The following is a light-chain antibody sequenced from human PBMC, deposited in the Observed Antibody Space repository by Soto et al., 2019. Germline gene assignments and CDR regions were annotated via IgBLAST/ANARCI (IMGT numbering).Light chain of an antibody. CDR2: GNN. CDR1: NSNIGTTYD. Sequence: QSVLTQPPSVSGAPGQRVTISCTGSNSNIGTTYDVHWYQQFPGTAPRLLIYGNNNRPSGVPDRFSGSKSGTSASLAITGLQVEDEADYFCSSYAGSNNYVFGTGTKVTVL. J-gene: IGLJ1*01. CDR3: SSYAGSNNYV. V-gene: IGLV1-40*01.